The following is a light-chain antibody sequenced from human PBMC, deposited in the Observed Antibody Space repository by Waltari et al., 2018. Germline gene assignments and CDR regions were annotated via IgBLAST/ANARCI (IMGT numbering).Light chain of an antibody. Sequence: DIQMTQSPSTLSASVGDRVTITCRASQGLDSWLAWYQQKPGKAPKLMIYKAFSLESVVPSRFSGGGSGAEYTLTISSLQPDDFATYYCQQYHTYSTFGQGTKVEIK. V-gene: IGKV1-5*03. CDR1: QGLDSW. CDR2: KAF. J-gene: IGKJ1*01. CDR3: QQYHTYST.